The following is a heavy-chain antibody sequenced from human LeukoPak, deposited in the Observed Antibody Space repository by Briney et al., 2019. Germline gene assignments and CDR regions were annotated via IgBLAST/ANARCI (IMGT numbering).Heavy chain of an antibody. CDR1: GGSNSSYY. Sequence: SETLSLTCAVSGGSNSSYYWSWIRQPPGKGLEWIGYIYYSGSTNYNPSLKSRVTISVDTSKNQFSLKLSSVTAADTAMYYCARGEAVANSFDYWGQGTLVIVSS. V-gene: IGHV4-59*01. D-gene: IGHD6-19*01. CDR3: ARGEAVANSFDY. CDR2: IYYSGST. J-gene: IGHJ4*02.